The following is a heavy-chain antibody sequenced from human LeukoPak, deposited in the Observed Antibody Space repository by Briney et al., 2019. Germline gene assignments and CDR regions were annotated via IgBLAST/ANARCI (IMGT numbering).Heavy chain of an antibody. CDR3: ARDMWPYGGNPGAS. D-gene: IGHD4-23*01. CDR2: VAIDGTDP. J-gene: IGHJ5*02. CDR1: GFTFSNYW. Sequence: GGSLRLSCAASGFTFSNYWMHWVRQAPGKGLVWVSRVAIDGTDPSYADSVKGRFTISRDNARNTLYLQMNSLSAEDTAVYYCARDMWPYGGNPGASWGQGILVTVSS. V-gene: IGHV3-74*01.